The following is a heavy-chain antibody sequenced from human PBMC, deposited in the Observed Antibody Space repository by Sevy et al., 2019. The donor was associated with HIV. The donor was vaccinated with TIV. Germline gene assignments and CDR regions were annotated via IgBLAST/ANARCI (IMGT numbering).Heavy chain of an antibody. Sequence: GGSLRLSCAASGFTFSIYTMSWVRQAPGKGLEWVSTFCFGGSTIHYADSVKGRFTISRDNSKNTLYLQMNSLRADDTAVYYCAAGDTSMVTDLDYWGQGTLVTVSS. V-gene: IGHV3-23*01. D-gene: IGHD5-18*01. CDR3: AAGDTSMVTDLDY. CDR2: FCFGGSTI. CDR1: GFTFSIYT. J-gene: IGHJ4*02.